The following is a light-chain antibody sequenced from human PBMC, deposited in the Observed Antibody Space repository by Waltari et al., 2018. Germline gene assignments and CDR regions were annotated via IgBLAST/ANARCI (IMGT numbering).Light chain of an antibody. Sequence: QSALTQPPSASGSPGQSVTISCTGTSSDVGGYNYVSWYQQHPGKAPKLMIYEVSTRPSGVPDRFSGSKSGNTASLTVSGLQAEDEADYDCSSYAGSNNLVFGGGTKLTVL. CDR3: SSYAGSNNLV. V-gene: IGLV2-8*01. J-gene: IGLJ2*01. CDR1: SSDVGGYNY. CDR2: EVS.